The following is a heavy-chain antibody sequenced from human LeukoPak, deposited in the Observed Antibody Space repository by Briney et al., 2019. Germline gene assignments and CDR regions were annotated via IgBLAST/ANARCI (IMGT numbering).Heavy chain of an antibody. CDR2: IRYDGSNK. Sequence: GGSLRLSCAASGFTFSSYGMHWVRQAPGKGLEWVAFIRYDGSNKYYADSVKGRFTISRDNSKNTLYLQMNSLRAEDKAVYYCAKTTGAPTPYDYWGQGTLVTVSS. D-gene: IGHD1-1*01. V-gene: IGHV3-30*02. CDR3: AKTTGAPTPYDY. J-gene: IGHJ4*02. CDR1: GFTFSSYG.